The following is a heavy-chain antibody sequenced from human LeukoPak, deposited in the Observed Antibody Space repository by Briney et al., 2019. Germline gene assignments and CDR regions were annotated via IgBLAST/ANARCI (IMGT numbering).Heavy chain of an antibody. J-gene: IGHJ4*02. CDR3: AKDKGGSYYPAYFDY. V-gene: IGHV3-23*01. D-gene: IGHD1-26*01. CDR1: GSTFSIYA. Sequence: GSLRLSCVASGSTFSIYAMSWVRQAPGKGLEWVSGISGSGVNTYYADSVKGRFTISRDNSKHTLYLQMNSLRAEDTAVYYCAKDKGGSYYPAYFDYWGQGTLVTVSS. CDR2: ISGSGVNT.